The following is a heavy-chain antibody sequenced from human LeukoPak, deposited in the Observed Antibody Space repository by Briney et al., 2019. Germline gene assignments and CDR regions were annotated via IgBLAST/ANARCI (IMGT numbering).Heavy chain of an antibody. Sequence: GGSLRLSCAASGFTFSSYSMNWVRQAPGKGLEWVSYISSGSSTIYYADSVKGRFTISRDNAKNSLCLQMNSLRDEDTAVYYCARENIVVVTAIRDAFDNWGQGTMVTVSS. CDR3: ARENIVVVTAIRDAFDN. CDR1: GFTFSSYS. D-gene: IGHD2-21*02. J-gene: IGHJ3*02. CDR2: ISSGSSTI. V-gene: IGHV3-48*02.